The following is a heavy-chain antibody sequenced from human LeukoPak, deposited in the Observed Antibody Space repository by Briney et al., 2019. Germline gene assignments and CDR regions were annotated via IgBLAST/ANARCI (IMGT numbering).Heavy chain of an antibody. V-gene: IGHV3-11*04. CDR2: ISSSDNTI. J-gene: IGHJ5*02. D-gene: IGHD5-24*01. Sequence: GXSLRLSCAASGFTFSDYYMSWIRQAPGKGLEWVSSISSSDNTIYYTDSVKGRFAISRDNAKNSLYLQMKSLRAEDTAVYYCARGFYTYDQWGQGTLVTVSS. CDR3: ARGFYTYDQ. CDR1: GFTFSDYY.